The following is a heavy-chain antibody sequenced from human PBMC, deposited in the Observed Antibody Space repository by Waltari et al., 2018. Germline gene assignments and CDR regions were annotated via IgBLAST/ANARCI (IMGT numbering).Heavy chain of an antibody. CDR1: GGSISSHY. V-gene: IGHV4-59*11. D-gene: IGHD3-10*01. Sequence: QVQLQESGPGLVKPSETLSLTCTVSGGSISSHYWSWIRQPPGKGLEWIGYIYYSGSNNYNPSPMSRVTISVDTSKNQCSLKLSSVTAADTAVYYCARDGGSGSYEDFDLWGRGTLVTVSS. CDR3: ARDGGSGSYEDFDL. J-gene: IGHJ2*01. CDR2: IYYSGSN.